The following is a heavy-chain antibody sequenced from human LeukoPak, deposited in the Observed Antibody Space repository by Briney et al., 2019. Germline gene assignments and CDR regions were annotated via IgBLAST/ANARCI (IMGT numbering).Heavy chain of an antibody. CDR2: IIPIFGIA. CDR1: GGTFSSYA. Sequence: GASLKLSCKASGGTFSSYAISWVRQPPGQGLEWIGRIIPIFGIANYAQKFQGRVTITADKSTSTAYMELSSLRSEDTAVYYCASSTIPLSQRIYYYGMDVWGQGTTVTVSS. J-gene: IGHJ6*02. CDR3: ASSTIPLSQRIYYYGMDV. V-gene: IGHV1-69*04. D-gene: IGHD3-3*01.